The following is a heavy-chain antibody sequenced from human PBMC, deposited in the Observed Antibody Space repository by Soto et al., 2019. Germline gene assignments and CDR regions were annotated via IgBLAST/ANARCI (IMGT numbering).Heavy chain of an antibody. Sequence: EVQLLESGGGLVQPGGSLRLSCAASGFTFSSYAMSWVRQAPGKGLEWVSAISGSGGSTYYADSVKGQFTISRDNSKNTLYLQMNSLRAEDTAVYYCAKARLLLGSGYYFDYWGQGTLVTVSS. D-gene: IGHD2-21*02. CDR2: ISGSGGST. CDR3: AKARLLLGSGYYFDY. J-gene: IGHJ4*02. V-gene: IGHV3-23*01. CDR1: GFTFSSYA.